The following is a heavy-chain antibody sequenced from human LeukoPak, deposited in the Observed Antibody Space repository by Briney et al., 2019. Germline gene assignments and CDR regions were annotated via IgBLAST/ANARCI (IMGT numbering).Heavy chain of an antibody. V-gene: IGHV3-66*01. CDR1: GITLSNYD. CDR3: ARGGVEMATVYFDY. J-gene: IGHJ4*02. CDR2: IYSGGST. Sequence: PGGSLRLSCAVSGITLSNYDMSWVRQAPGKGLEWVSVIYSGGSTYYADSVKGRFTISRDNSKNTLYLQMNSLRAEDTAVYYCARGGVEMATVYFDYWGQGTLVTVSS. D-gene: IGHD5-24*01.